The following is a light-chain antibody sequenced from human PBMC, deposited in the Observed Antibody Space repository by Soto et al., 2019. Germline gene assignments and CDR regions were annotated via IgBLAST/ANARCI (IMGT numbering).Light chain of an antibody. Sequence: DIVMTQSPDSLAVSLGERATINCKSSQTVLSSSNSKNFLAWYQQKPGQPPKLLIYWASTRESGVPDRFSGRGSGTDFALTISSLQAEDVAVYYCLQYYTTPFTFGPGTKVDI. V-gene: IGKV4-1*01. CDR2: WAS. J-gene: IGKJ3*01. CDR1: QTVLSSSNSKNF. CDR3: LQYYTTPFT.